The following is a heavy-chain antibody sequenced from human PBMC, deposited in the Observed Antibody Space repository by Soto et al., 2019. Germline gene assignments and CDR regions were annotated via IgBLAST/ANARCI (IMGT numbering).Heavy chain of an antibody. CDR1: GGTFSSYT. J-gene: IGHJ6*03. Sequence: QVQLVQSGAEVKKPGSSVKVSCKASGGTFSSYTISWVRQAPGQGLEWMGRIIPILGIANYAQKFQGRVTITADKPTSTADMELSRLRSEDTAVYYCASSTAVDPEGGYYSYMDVWGKGTTVTVSS. CDR2: IIPILGIA. D-gene: IGHD4-17*01. V-gene: IGHV1-69*02. CDR3: ASSTAVDPEGGYYSYMDV.